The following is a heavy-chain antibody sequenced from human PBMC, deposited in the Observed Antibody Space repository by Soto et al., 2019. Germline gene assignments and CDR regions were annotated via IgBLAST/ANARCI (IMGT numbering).Heavy chain of an antibody. D-gene: IGHD3-10*01. V-gene: IGHV3-30-3*01. J-gene: IGHJ6*02. Sequence: PGGSLRLSCAASGFTFSSYAMHWVRQAPGKGLEWVAVISYDGSNKYYADSVKGRFTISRDNSKNTLYLQMNSLRAEDTAVYFCAKDQEGSGSHWLGYNYYGMDVWGQGTTVTVSS. CDR3: AKDQEGSGSHWLGYNYYGMDV. CDR1: GFTFSSYA. CDR2: ISYDGSNK.